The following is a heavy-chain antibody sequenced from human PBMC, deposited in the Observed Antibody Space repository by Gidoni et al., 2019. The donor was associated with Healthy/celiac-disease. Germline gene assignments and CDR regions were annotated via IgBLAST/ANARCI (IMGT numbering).Heavy chain of an antibody. CDR2: INHSGST. CDR3: ARARYSSSWYSGDAFDI. D-gene: IGHD6-13*01. CDR1: GGSFSGYY. J-gene: IGHJ3*02. Sequence: QVQLQQWGAGLLKPSETLSLTCAVYGGSFSGYYWSWIRQPPGKGLEWIGEINHSGSTNYNPSLKSRVTISVDTSKNQFSLKLSSVTAADTAVYYCARARYSSSWYSGDAFDIWGQGTMVTVSS. V-gene: IGHV4-34*01.